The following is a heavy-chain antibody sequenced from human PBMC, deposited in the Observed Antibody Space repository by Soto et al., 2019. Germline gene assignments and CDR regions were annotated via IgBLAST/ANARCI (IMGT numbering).Heavy chain of an antibody. J-gene: IGHJ4*02. D-gene: IGHD3-22*01. CDR1: GYTFTGYY. V-gene: IGHV1-2*02. CDR3: AREGYDKTTGYVSSGTGD. CDR2: INPNSGGT. Sequence: QVQLVQSGAEVKKPGASVKVYCKASGYTFTGYYMHWVRQAPGQGLEWMGWINPNSGGTNYAQKFQGRVTMTRDTSISTAYMELSRLRSDDTAVYYCAREGYDKTTGYVSSGTGDWGQGTLVTVSS.